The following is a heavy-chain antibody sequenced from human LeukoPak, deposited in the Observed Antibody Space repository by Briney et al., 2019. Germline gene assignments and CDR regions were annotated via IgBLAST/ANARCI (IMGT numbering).Heavy chain of an antibody. Sequence: SVKVSCKASGGTFSSYATSWVRQAPGQGLEWMGGIIPIFGTTNYAQKFQGRVTITTDESTSTAYMELSSLRSEDTAVYYCASHYGEGYYYYYMDVWGKGTTVTVSS. D-gene: IGHD4-17*01. CDR3: ASHYGEGYYYYYMDV. J-gene: IGHJ6*03. CDR2: IIPIFGTT. CDR1: GGTFSSYA. V-gene: IGHV1-69*05.